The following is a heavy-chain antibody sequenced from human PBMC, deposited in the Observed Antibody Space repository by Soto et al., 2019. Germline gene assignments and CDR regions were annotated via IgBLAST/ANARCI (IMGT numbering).Heavy chain of an antibody. J-gene: IGHJ4*02. CDR1: GFTVITYL. CDR2: SDLGDADT. CDR3: ARTSGTFRDSVDY. V-gene: IGHV5-51*01. D-gene: IGHD2-15*01. Sequence: GESRKISCKASGFTVITYLLACVCKMHGKGLEGIVLSDLGDADTRSSPSFQGQVTISADKSINTAYLQWTSLKASATAIYLCARTSGTFRDSVDYWSQVPQVPASS.